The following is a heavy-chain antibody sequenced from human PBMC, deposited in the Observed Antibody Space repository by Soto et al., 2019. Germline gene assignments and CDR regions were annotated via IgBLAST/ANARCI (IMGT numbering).Heavy chain of an antibody. D-gene: IGHD2-15*01. V-gene: IGHV4-34*01. CDR1: GGSFGGYY. Sequence: SETLSLTCAVYGGSFGGYYWIWIRQRPGKGLEWIGEINHSGSTNYNPSLKSRVTISVDTSENQFSLKLSSVTAADTAVYYCARDCSGGSCYKAFDIWGQGTMVT. CDR3: ARDCSGGSCYKAFDI. J-gene: IGHJ3*02. CDR2: INHSGST.